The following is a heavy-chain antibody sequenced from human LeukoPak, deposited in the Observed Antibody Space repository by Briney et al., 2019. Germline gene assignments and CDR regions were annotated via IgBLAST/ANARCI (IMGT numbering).Heavy chain of an antibody. CDR1: GFTLDDYG. CDR2: INWNGGST. Sequence: GGSPRLSCAASGFTLDDYGMSWVRQAPGKGLEWVSGINWNGGSTGYADSVKGRFTISRDNAKNSLYLQMNSLRAEDTALYYCAKDQDSSGWYYFDYRGQGTLVTVSS. V-gene: IGHV3-20*04. J-gene: IGHJ4*02. D-gene: IGHD6-19*01. CDR3: AKDQDSSGWYYFDY.